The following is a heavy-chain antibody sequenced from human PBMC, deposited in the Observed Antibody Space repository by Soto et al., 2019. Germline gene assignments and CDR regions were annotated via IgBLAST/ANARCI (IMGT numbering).Heavy chain of an antibody. CDR3: ARVGCSSTSCYTYPRYYYYYYGMDV. CDR2: ISAYNGNT. J-gene: IGHJ6*02. Sequence: RASVKVSCKASGYTFTSYGISWVRQAPGQGLEWMGWISAYNGNTNYAQKLQGRVTMTTDTSTSTAYMELRSLRSDDTAVYYCARVGCSSTSCYTYPRYYYYYYGMDVWGQGTTVTVSS. CDR1: GYTFTSYG. V-gene: IGHV1-18*04. D-gene: IGHD2-2*02.